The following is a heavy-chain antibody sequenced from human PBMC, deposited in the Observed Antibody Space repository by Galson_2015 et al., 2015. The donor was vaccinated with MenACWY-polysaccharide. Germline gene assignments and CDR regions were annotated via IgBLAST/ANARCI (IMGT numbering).Heavy chain of an antibody. CDR2: VYYSGNT. V-gene: IGHV4-39*01. Sequence: LSLTCTVSSGSISSRGPHWGWIRQPPGKGLKWIGIVYYSGNTYYNPSLESRVTISVDTSKNQFSLKLNSVTAADTALYYCARAPTPYCSSTSCFNKYAFDIWGQGTMVTVSS. CDR3: ARAPTPYCSSTSCFNKYAFDI. D-gene: IGHD2-2*01. J-gene: IGHJ3*02. CDR1: SGSISSRGPH.